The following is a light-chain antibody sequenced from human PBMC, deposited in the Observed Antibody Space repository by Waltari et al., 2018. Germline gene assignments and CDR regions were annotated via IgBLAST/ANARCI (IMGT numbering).Light chain of an antibody. V-gene: IGLV1-40*01. CDR2: GTS. Sequence: QSVLTQPPSVSGAPGQRVSISCTGSGSNLGAGYDVHWYQQHPGKAPKLLIYGTSTRPPGVPDRFFGSQSGTSASLAITALQAEYEAEYYCQSYDTSLSVVFGGGTKLTVL. J-gene: IGLJ2*01. CDR1: GSNLGAGYD. CDR3: QSYDTSLSVV.